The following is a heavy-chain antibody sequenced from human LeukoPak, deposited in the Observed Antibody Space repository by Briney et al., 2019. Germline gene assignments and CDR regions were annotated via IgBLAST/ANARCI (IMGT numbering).Heavy chain of an antibody. D-gene: IGHD4-23*01. J-gene: IGHJ5*02. CDR3: ARRNYGGNFNWFDP. CDR2: INPSGGTT. Sequence: ASVKVSCKASGYTFTSYHMHWVRQAPGQGLEWMGIINPSGGTTNYAQKFQGRVTMTRDMSTSTVYMELSSLRSEDTAVYYCARRNYGGNFNWFDPWGQGTLVTVSS. CDR1: GYTFTSYH. V-gene: IGHV1-46*01.